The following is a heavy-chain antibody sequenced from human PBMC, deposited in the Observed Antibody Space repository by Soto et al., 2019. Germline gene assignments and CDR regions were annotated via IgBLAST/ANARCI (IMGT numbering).Heavy chain of an antibody. D-gene: IGHD1-1*01. CDR3: ARVNGDLRYYYYGMDV. Sequence: PGGSLRLSCSASGFTFSSYCMHWVRQAPGKGLVWVSRINSDGSSTSYADSVKGRFTISRDNAKNTLYLQMNSLRAEDTAVYYCARVNGDLRYYYYGMDVWGQGTTVTVSS. CDR1: GFTFSSYC. J-gene: IGHJ6*02. CDR2: INSDGSST. V-gene: IGHV3-74*01.